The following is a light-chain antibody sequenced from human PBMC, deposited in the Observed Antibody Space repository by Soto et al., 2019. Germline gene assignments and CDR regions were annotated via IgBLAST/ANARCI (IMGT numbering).Light chain of an antibody. CDR3: QQYGTSPFT. CDR1: QSVSSSY. V-gene: IGKV3-20*01. J-gene: IGKJ3*01. CDR2: GAS. Sequence: EVFLTQSPVTLSLSAVEIATLSCKASQSVSSSYLAWYRQKPGQAPRLLIYGASSRATGIPDRFSGSGSGTDFTLTISRLEPEDFAVYYCQQYGTSPFTFGPGTKVDIK.